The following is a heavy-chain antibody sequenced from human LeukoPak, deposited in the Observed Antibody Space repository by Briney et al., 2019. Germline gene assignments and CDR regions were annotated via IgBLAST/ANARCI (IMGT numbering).Heavy chain of an antibody. Sequence: SETLSLTCAVSGGSISSGGYSWNWIRQPPGKGLEWIGYIYHSGSTYYNPSLKSRVTISVDRSTNQFSLKLSSVTAADTAVYYCARGGTLDRSDNWFDPWGQGTLVTVSS. J-gene: IGHJ5*02. V-gene: IGHV4-30-2*01. D-gene: IGHD3-16*01. CDR1: GGSISSGGYS. CDR2: IYHSGST. CDR3: ARGGTLDRSDNWFDP.